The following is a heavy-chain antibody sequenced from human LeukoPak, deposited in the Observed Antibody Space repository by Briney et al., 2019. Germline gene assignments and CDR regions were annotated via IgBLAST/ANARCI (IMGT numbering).Heavy chain of an antibody. Sequence: SETLSLTCAVYGGSFSGYYWSWIRQPPGKGLEWIGYIYYSGSTNYNPSLKSRVTISVDTSKNQFSRKLSSVTAADTAVYYCARDLQGVGVFDIWGQGTMVTVSS. V-gene: IGHV4-59*01. J-gene: IGHJ3*02. CDR2: IYYSGST. D-gene: IGHD3-3*01. CDR1: GGSFSGYY. CDR3: ARDLQGVGVFDI.